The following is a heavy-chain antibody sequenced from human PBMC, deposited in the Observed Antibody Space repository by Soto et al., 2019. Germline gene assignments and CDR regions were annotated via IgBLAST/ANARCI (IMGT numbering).Heavy chain of an antibody. Sequence: PGGSLRLSCAASGFTFSSYAMSWVRQAPGKGLEWVSSISGSGGGTYYADSVKGRFTFSRDNSKNTLYRQMNSLRAEDTAVYYCAKFGMATTKRGPPYYIDYWGQGALVTVSS. J-gene: IGHJ4*02. D-gene: IGHD1-1*01. V-gene: IGHV3-23*01. CDR3: AKFGMATTKRGPPYYIDY. CDR1: GFTFSSYA. CDR2: ISGSGGGT.